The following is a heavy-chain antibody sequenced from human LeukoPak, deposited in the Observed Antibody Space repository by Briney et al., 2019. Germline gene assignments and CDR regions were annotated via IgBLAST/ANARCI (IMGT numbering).Heavy chain of an antibody. D-gene: IGHD2-21*01. V-gene: IGHV3-30*02. CDR3: ARGGGFCGGDCYGIDY. CDR1: GFTFSSYG. CDR2: IGYDGSNK. Sequence: PGGSLRLSCAASGFTFSSYGMHWVRQAPGKGLEWVAFIGYDGSNKYYADSMKGRFTISRDNSKNTLYLQMNSLRAEDTAVYYCARGGGFCGGDCYGIDYWGQGTLVTVSP. J-gene: IGHJ4*02.